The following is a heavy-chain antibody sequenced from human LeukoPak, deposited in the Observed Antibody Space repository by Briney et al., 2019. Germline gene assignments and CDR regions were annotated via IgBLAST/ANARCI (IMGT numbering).Heavy chain of an antibody. J-gene: IGHJ6*03. CDR2: INTSGST. V-gene: IGHV4-61*02. Sequence: SETLSLTCTVSGGSISSGSYYWSWIRQPAGKGLEWIGRINTSGSTNYNPSLKSRVTMSVDTSKNQFSLKLSSVTAADTALYYCARDQRWPKIYYYYYMDVWGKGTTVTVSS. D-gene: IGHD6-13*01. CDR3: ARDQRWPKIYYYYYMDV. CDR1: GGSISSGSYY.